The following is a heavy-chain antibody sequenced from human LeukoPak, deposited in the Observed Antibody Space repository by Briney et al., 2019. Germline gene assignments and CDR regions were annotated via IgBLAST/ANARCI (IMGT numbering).Heavy chain of an antibody. V-gene: IGHV5-51*01. J-gene: IGHJ3*02. D-gene: IGHD1-26*01. Sequence: GESLKISCKGSGDSFTSYCIGWVRQMPGKGLEWMGIIYPGDSDTRYSPSFQGLVPISADKSISTAYLQWSSLKASDSALYYCARHKCELFLIGAFDIWGQGTMVTVSS. CDR2: IYPGDSDT. CDR3: ARHKCELFLIGAFDI. CDR1: GDSFTSYC.